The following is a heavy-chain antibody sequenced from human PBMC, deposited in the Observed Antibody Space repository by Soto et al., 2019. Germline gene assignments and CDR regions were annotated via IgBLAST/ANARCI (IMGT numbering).Heavy chain of an antibody. D-gene: IGHD2-2*01. CDR1: GGSFSGYY. CDR2: IHHSGST. Sequence: QVQLQQWGAGLLKPSETLSLTCAVYGGSFSGYYWSWIRQPPGKGLERIGEIHHSGSTNYNPSLKSRVTISVDTSKNLFSLKLSSVTAADTAVYYCARGTDIVVVPAATDAFDIWGQGTMVTVSS. V-gene: IGHV4-34*01. J-gene: IGHJ3*02. CDR3: ARGTDIVVVPAATDAFDI.